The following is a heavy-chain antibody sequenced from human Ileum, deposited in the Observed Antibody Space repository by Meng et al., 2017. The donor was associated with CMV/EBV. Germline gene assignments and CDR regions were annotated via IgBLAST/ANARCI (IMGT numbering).Heavy chain of an antibody. CDR1: GFTFSSYA. CDR2: ISSSGGNS. V-gene: IGHV3-23*01. J-gene: IGHJ2*01. Sequence: GFTFSSYAMIWVRQAPGKGLEWVSAISSSGGNSYYADSVKGRFTISRDNSKNTLYLQMNSLGAEDTAVFYCAKGADGGNSGDWYFNLWGRGTLVTVSS. D-gene: IGHD4-23*01. CDR3: AKGADGGNSGDWYFNL.